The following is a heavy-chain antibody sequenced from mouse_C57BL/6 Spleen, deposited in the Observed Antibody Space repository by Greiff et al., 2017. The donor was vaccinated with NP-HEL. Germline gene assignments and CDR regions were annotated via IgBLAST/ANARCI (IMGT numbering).Heavy chain of an antibody. CDR3: ARAQERERNVRYAMDY. CDR1: GYTFTSYW. V-gene: IGHV1-55*01. Sequence: VQLQQSGAELVKPGASVKMSCKASGYTFTSYWITWVKQRPGQGLEWIGDIYPGSGSTNYNEKFKSKATLTVDTSSSTAYMQLSSLTSEDSAVYYCARAQERERNVRYAMDYWGQGTTVTVSA. CDR2: IYPGSGST. J-gene: IGHJ4*01.